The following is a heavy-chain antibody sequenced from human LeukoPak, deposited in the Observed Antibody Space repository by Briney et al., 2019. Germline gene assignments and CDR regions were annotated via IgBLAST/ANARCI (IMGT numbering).Heavy chain of an antibody. CDR2: IKSKTDGGTT. CDR3: TTGAYDSSGYYYLDY. D-gene: IGHD3-22*01. CDR1: GFTFSSAW. Sequence: GSLRLSCAASGFTFSSAWMSWVRQAPGKGLEWVGRIKSKTDGGTTDYAAPVKGRFTISRDDSKNTLYLQMNSLKTEDTAVYYCTTGAYDSSGYYYLDYWGQGTLVTVSS. V-gene: IGHV3-15*01. J-gene: IGHJ4*02.